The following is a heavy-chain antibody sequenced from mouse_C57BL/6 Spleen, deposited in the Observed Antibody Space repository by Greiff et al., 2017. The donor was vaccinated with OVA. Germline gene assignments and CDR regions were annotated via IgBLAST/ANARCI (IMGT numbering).Heavy chain of an antibody. CDR3: TRDYGSSYAMDY. CDR2: IDPETGGT. Sequence: VQLQQSGAEPVRPGASVTLSCKASGYTFTDYEMHWVKQTPVHGLEWIGAIDPETGGTAYNQKFKGKAILTADKSSSTAYMELRSLTSEDSAVYYCTRDYGSSYAMDYWGQGTSVTDSS. CDR1: GYTFTDYE. J-gene: IGHJ4*01. V-gene: IGHV1-15*01. D-gene: IGHD1-1*01.